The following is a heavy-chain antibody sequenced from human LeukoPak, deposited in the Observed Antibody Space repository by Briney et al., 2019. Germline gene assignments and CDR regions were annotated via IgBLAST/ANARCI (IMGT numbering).Heavy chain of an antibody. Sequence: ASVKVSCRASGYSFNNYGFSWVRQAPGQGLEWMGWISAYNGKTNYAQKLQGRVTMTTETSTTTAYMELRSLTSDDTAVYYCARDGRDGKSYYMDVWGKGTTVTVSS. J-gene: IGHJ6*03. D-gene: IGHD5-24*01. CDR1: GYSFNNYG. CDR2: ISAYNGKT. CDR3: ARDGRDGKSYYMDV. V-gene: IGHV1-18*01.